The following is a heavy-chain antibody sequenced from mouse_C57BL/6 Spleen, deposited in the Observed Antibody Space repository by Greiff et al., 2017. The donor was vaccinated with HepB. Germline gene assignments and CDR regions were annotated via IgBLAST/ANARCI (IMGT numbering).Heavy chain of an antibody. CDR3: AREEGTYGHYAMDY. Sequence: QVQLQQPGAELVKPGASVKLSCKASGYTFTSYWMHWVKQRPGQGLEWIGMIHPNSGSTNYNEKFKSKATLTVDKSSSTAYMQLSSLTSEDSAVYYCAREEGTYGHYAMDYWGQGTSVTVSS. CDR1: GYTFTSYW. D-gene: IGHD1-1*02. J-gene: IGHJ4*01. CDR2: IHPNSGST. V-gene: IGHV1-64*01.